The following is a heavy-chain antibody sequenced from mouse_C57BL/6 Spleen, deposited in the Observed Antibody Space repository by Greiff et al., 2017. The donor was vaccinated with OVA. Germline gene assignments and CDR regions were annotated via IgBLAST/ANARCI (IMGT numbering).Heavy chain of an antibody. CDR3: ARGRVNYFDY. V-gene: IGHV5-17*01. CDR1: GFTFSDYG. Sequence: EVKLMESGGGLVKPGGSLKLSCAASGFTFSDYGMHWVRQAPEKGLEWVAYISSGSSTIYYADTVKGRFTISRDNAKNTLFLQMTSLRSEDTAMYYCARGRVNYFDYWGQGTTLTVSS. D-gene: IGHD2-13*01. CDR2: ISSGSSTI. J-gene: IGHJ2*01.